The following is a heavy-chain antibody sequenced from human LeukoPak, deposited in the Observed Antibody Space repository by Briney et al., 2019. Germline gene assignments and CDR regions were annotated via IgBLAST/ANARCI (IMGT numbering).Heavy chain of an antibody. J-gene: IGHJ4*02. CDR2: FDPEDGET. Sequence: GASVKVSCKVSGYTLTELSMHWVRQAPGKGLEWIAGFDPEDGETIYAQKFQGRVTMTEDTSTDTAYMELSSLRSEDTAVYYCAISEHSSSLDPFDYWGQGTLVTVSS. D-gene: IGHD6-6*01. CDR3: AISEHSSSLDPFDY. V-gene: IGHV1-24*01. CDR1: GYTLTELS.